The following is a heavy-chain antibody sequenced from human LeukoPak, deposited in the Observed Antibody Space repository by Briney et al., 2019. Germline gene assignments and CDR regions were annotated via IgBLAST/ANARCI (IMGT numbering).Heavy chain of an antibody. Sequence: PSETLSLTCTVSGGSISSSSYYWGWIRQPPGKGLEWIGSIYYSGSTYYNPSLKSRVTISVDTSKNQFSLKLSSVTAADTAVYYCASNYYDSSGYYWNDAFDIWGQGTMVTVSS. V-gene: IGHV4-39*01. CDR3: ASNYYDSSGYYWNDAFDI. D-gene: IGHD3-22*01. CDR2: IYYSGST. J-gene: IGHJ3*02. CDR1: GGSISSSSYY.